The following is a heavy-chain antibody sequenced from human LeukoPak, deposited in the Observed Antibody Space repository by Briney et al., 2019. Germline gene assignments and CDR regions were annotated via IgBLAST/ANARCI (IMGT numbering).Heavy chain of an antibody. V-gene: IGHV1-69*05. CDR2: IIPIFGTA. J-gene: IGHJ4*02. Sequence: GASVKVSCKASGGTFSSYAISWVRQAPGQGLEWVGRIIPIFGTANYAQKFQGRVTITTDESTSTAYMELSSLRSEDTAVYYCARGRIAAAGPYDYWGQGTLVTVSS. CDR3: ARGRIAAAGPYDY. CDR1: GGTFSSYA. D-gene: IGHD6-13*01.